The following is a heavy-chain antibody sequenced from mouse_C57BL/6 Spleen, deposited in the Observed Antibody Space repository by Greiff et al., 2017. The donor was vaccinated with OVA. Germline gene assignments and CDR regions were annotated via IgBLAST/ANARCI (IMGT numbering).Heavy chain of an antibody. J-gene: IGHJ4*01. CDR3: ARSDSNYDLYAIDY. V-gene: IGHV1-69*01. CDR2: IDPSDSYT. CDR1: GYTFTSYW. D-gene: IGHD2-5*01. Sequence: VQLQQPGAELVMPGASVKLSCKASGYTFTSYWMHWVKQRPGQGLEWIGEIDPSDSYTNYNQKFQGKSTLTVDKSSSTAYMQLSSLTSDDSAVYYCARSDSNYDLYAIDYWGQGTSVTVSS.